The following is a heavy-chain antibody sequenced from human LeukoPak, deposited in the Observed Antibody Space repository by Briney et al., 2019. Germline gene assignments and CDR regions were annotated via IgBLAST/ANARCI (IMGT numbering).Heavy chain of an antibody. Sequence: GRSLRLSCVASGFTFSSYGMHWVRQAPGKGLEWVALIWDDGSNNYYADSVKGRFTISRDNSKNTLYLQMNSRRAEDTAVYYCAKDHSTHYYGSGTYGPRGYSDYWGQGTLVTVSS. CDR2: IWDDGSNN. J-gene: IGHJ4*02. CDR1: GFTFSSYG. D-gene: IGHD3-10*01. V-gene: IGHV3-33*06. CDR3: AKDHSTHYYGSGTYGPRGYSDY.